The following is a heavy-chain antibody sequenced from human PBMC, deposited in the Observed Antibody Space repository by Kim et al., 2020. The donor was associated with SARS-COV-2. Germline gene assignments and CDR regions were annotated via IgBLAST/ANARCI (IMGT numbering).Heavy chain of an antibody. CDR1: GFTFSSYA. CDR3: AKFLVAEDY. Sequence: GGSLRLSCAASGFTFSSYAMSWVRQAPGKGLEWVSVIYSGGSSTYYADSVKGRFTISRDNSKNTLYLQMNSLRAEDTAVYYCAKFLVAEDYWGQGTLVTVSS. J-gene: IGHJ4*02. D-gene: IGHD5-12*01. CDR2: IYSGGSST. V-gene: IGHV3-23*03.